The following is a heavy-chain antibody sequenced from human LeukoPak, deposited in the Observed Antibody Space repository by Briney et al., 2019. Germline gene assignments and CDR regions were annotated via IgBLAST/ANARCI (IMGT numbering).Heavy chain of an antibody. CDR2: ISAYNGNT. J-gene: IGHJ4*02. CDR1: GYTFTSYG. V-gene: IGHV1-18*01. D-gene: IGHD5-12*01. CDR3: ARDDIVATITYDY. Sequence: ASVKVSFKASGYTFTSYGISWVRQAPGQGLEWMGWISAYNGNTNYAQKLQGRVTITTDTSTSTAYLELRSLRSDDTAVYYCARDDIVATITYDYWGQGTLVTVSS.